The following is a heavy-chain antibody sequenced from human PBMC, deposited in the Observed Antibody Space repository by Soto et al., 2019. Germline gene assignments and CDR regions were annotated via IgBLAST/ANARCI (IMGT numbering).Heavy chain of an antibody. CDR3: AEVPIRPYYFDN. J-gene: IGHJ4*02. CDR2: IGGSGDRT. V-gene: IGHV3-23*01. CDR1: GFTFSNYD. Sequence: EVQLLDSGGGLVQPGGSLRLSCAASGFTFSNYDMTWVRQAPGKALEWVSRIGGSGDRTYYSDSVKGRFPISRDNSRKTMYLQMNSLRAKVTAMYYCAEVPIRPYYFDNWGQGALVTVSS. D-gene: IGHD4-17*01.